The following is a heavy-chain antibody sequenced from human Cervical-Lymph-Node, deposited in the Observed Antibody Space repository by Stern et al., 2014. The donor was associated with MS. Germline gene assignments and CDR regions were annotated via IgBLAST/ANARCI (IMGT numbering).Heavy chain of an antibody. CDR1: GFTFEDYA. J-gene: IGHJ6*02. CDR2: IWYDGSQK. Sequence: QVQLVQSGGGLVQPGGSQRLSCTASGFTFEDYAMEWVRQVPGKGLEWVAMIWYDGSQKYYGDSVRGRFSVSRDNSRNTLYLQMKSLSLEDTAVYYCARKIPDYYYYAMDVWGQGTTVTVSS. V-gene: IGHV3-33*01. CDR3: ARKIPDYYYYAMDV. D-gene: IGHD2-2*02.